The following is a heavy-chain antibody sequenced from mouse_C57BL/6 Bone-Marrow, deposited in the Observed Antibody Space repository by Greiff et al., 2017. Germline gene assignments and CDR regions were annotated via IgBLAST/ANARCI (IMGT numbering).Heavy chain of an antibody. CDR3: ARDPGDGYYRVAY. V-gene: IGHV5-4*01. D-gene: IGHD2-3*01. CDR1: GFTFSSYA. J-gene: IGHJ3*01. CDR2: ISDGGSYT. Sequence: DVKLVESGGGLVKPGGSLKLSCAASGFTFSSYAMSWVRQTPEKRLEWVATISDGGSYTSYPDNVKGRFTISSDNAKNNLYLQMRHLKSEDTAMYDCARDPGDGYYRVAYWDQGTRVTVTA.